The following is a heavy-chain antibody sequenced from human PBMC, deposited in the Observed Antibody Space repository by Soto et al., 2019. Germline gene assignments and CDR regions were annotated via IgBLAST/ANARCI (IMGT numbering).Heavy chain of an antibody. CDR1: GFTFTSSA. Sequence: ASVKVSCKASGFTFTSSAMQWVRQARGQRLEWIGWIVVGSGNTNYAQKFQERVTITRDMSTSTAYMELSSLRSEDTAVYYCAADLFSNVLRFLEWDYYYYYMDVWGKGTTVTVSS. V-gene: IGHV1-58*02. CDR3: AADLFSNVLRFLEWDYYYYYMDV. CDR2: IVVGSGNT. D-gene: IGHD3-3*01. J-gene: IGHJ6*03.